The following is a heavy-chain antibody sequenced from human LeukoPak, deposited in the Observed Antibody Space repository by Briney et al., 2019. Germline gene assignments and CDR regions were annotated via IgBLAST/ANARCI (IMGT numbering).Heavy chain of an antibody. CDR1: GGSFSAHY. CDR2: IHPSGNT. V-gene: IGHV4-34*01. CDR3: ARRVAVAGNYYFDY. J-gene: IGHJ4*02. D-gene: IGHD6-19*01. Sequence: PSETLSLTCGGYGGSFSAHYWSWIRQPPGKGLEWIGEIHPSGNTVYNPSLKSRVTISVDTSKNQFSLKLSSVTAADTAVYYCARRVAVAGNYYFDYWGQGTLVTVSA.